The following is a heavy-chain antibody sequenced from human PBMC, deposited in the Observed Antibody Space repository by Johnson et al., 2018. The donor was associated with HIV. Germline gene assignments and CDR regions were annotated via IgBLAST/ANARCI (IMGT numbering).Heavy chain of an antibody. CDR2: IKSKTDGGTT. J-gene: IGHJ3*02. V-gene: IGHV3-15*01. Sequence: VQLVESGGGLVQPGGSLRLSCAASGFTFSDHYMDWVRQAPGKGLEWVGRIKSKTDGGTTDYAAPVQGRFTISRDDSKNTLYLQMNSLKTEDTAVYSCTTDWGSYHEYAFDIWGQGTMVTVSS. CDR1: GFTFSDHY. D-gene: IGHD1-26*01. CDR3: TTDWGSYHEYAFDI.